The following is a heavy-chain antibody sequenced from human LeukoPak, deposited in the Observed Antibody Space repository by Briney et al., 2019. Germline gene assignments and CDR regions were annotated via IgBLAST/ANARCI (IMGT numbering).Heavy chain of an antibody. CDR3: ARDRDVDDFDF. CDR2: MSYSGRI. CDR1: AGSFSGYY. J-gene: IGHJ4*01. Sequence: SQTLSLTCAVYAGSFSGYYWSWIRQPPGKWLEWIVSMSYSGRIYYNPSLKSRVTISIDTSKNQLSLSLRSVTAADTAVYYCARDRDVDDFDFWGHGTLVTVSS. V-gene: IGHV4-34*11. D-gene: IGHD3-10*01.